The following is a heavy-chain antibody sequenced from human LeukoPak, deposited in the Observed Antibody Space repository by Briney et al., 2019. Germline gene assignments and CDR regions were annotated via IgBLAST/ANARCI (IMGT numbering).Heavy chain of an antibody. J-gene: IGHJ3*02. V-gene: IGHV5-51*01. Sequence: GESLKISCRSSGYSFPTYWIAWVRQMPGKGLEWMGSIYPGDSDIRYSPSFQGQVTFSADKSISTAYLQWSSLQASDTAMYFCARRAYCGGDCYSDIWGQGTMIIVSS. D-gene: IGHD2-21*02. CDR1: GYSFPTYW. CDR3: ARRAYCGGDCYSDI. CDR2: IYPGDSDI.